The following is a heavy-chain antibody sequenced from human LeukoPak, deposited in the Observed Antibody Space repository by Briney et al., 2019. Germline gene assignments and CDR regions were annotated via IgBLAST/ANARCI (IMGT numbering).Heavy chain of an antibody. CDR2: IYNDGRT. CDR1: GFTFSSYA. Sequence: GGSLRLSCAASGFTFSSYAMSWVRQAPGKGLEWVSVIYNDGRTYYADSVKGQFTISRDNSKDTLYLQMNSLRAEDTAVYYCVRRPYDRDYWGQGTLVTVSS. V-gene: IGHV3-53*01. CDR3: VRRPYDRDY. J-gene: IGHJ4*02. D-gene: IGHD5-12*01.